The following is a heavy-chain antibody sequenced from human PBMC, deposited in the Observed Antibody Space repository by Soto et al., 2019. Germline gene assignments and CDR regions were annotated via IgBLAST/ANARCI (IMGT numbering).Heavy chain of an antibody. J-gene: IGHJ6*02. Sequence: PGGSLRLSCAASGFTFSSYSMNWVRQAPGKGLEWVSSISSSSSYIYYADSVKGRFTISRDNAKNSLYLQMNSLRAEDTAVYYCARGNLDTYYYDSSGYYAYYYGMDVWGQGTTVTVSS. D-gene: IGHD3-22*01. CDR2: ISSSSSYI. CDR3: ARGNLDTYYYDSSGYYAYYYGMDV. CDR1: GFTFSSYS. V-gene: IGHV3-21*01.